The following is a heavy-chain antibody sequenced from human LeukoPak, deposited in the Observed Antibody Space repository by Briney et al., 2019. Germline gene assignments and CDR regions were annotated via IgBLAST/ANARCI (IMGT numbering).Heavy chain of an antibody. CDR1: GGSISGYY. CDR2: IYSSGST. D-gene: IGHD1-20*01. J-gene: IGHJ4*02. CDR3: ARYNWGYGAFDY. Sequence: SGTLSLTCTVSGGSISGYYWSWIRQSPGKGLEWIGYIYSSGSTNYNPSLNGRVTISVDTSNNHFSLKLVSVAAADTAVYFCARYNWGYGAFDYWGQGTLVAVSS. V-gene: IGHV4-59*01.